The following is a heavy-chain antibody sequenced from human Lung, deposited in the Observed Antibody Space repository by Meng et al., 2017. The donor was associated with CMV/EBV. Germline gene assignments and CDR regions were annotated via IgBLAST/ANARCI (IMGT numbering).Heavy chain of an antibody. D-gene: IGHD3-3*01. CDR1: GFTFSGYC. Sequence: GGSXRLXCAASGFTFSGYCMNWVRQAPGKGLEWVSSISSSSTYIYYADSVKGRFTISRDNAKNSLYLEMNSLRAEDTAVYYCVRDLPPYYDFWSGYLDFWXQGKXVTVSS. CDR3: VRDLPPYYDFWSGYLDF. V-gene: IGHV3-21*01. J-gene: IGHJ4*02. CDR2: ISSSSTYI.